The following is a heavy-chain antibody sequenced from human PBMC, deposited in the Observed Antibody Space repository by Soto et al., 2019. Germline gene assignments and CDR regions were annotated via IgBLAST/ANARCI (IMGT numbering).Heavy chain of an antibody. CDR1: GFTFSSYG. CDR2: ISYDGSNK. V-gene: IGHV3-30*18. Sequence: GGSLRLSCAASGFTFSSYGMHWVRQAPGKGLEWVAVISYDGSNKYYADSVKGRFTISRDNSKNTLYLQMNSLRAEDTAVYYCAKDSLEWLLLPHYYYYGMDVWGQGTTVTVSS. CDR3: AKDSLEWLLLPHYYYYGMDV. D-gene: IGHD3-3*01. J-gene: IGHJ6*02.